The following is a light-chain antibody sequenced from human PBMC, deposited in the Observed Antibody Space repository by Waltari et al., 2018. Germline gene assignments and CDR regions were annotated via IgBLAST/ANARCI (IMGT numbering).Light chain of an antibody. J-gene: IGLJ1*01. CDR2: RNN. Sequence: QPVLTQPPSLSTRPRQTATPTCTGNNNNVGTQAATCLQQHQSQPRKLLSYRNNSRPSGISDRFSASRSGNTASLTITGLQPEDEADYYCSAWDSDLRGYVFGTGTKVTVL. V-gene: IGLV10-54*04. CDR1: NNNVGTQA. CDR3: SAWDSDLRGYV.